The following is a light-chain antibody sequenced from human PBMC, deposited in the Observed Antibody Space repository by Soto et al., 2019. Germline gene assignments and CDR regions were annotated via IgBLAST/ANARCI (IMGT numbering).Light chain of an antibody. CDR1: SSDVGGYNY. Sequence: QSALTQPASVSGSPGQSFTISCTGTSSDVGGYNYVSWYQQHPGKAPKLMIYEVSNRPSGVSTRFSGSKSGNTASLTISGLQAEDEADYYCSSYTTSSTHWVFGGGTKRTVL. V-gene: IGLV2-14*01. CDR3: SSYTTSSTHWV. J-gene: IGLJ3*02. CDR2: EVS.